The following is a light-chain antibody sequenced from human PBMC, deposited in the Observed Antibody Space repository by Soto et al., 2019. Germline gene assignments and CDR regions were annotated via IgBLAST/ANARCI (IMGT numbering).Light chain of an antibody. CDR1: QTVRSSY. CDR3: QQYGDSIT. J-gene: IGKJ4*01. Sequence: IFLTQSPGSLSLSSGERATLSCRASQTVRSSYLAWYQQRPGQAPKLLIYGAFHRATGIPDRFSGSESGRDYTLSISRLDPEDSAVYYCQQYGDSITFGGGTKVDI. CDR2: GAF. V-gene: IGKV3-20*01.